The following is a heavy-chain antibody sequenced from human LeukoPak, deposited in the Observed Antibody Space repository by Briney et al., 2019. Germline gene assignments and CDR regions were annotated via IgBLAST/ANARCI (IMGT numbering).Heavy chain of an antibody. CDR2: IYHSGYT. Sequence: SETLPLTCNVSGYSIGSGYYWAWIRQAPGKGLEWIGSIYHSGYTHYNPSLKGRVTISVDTSKNDFSLKLSSVAAADTAIYYCARDLNPTHYFDYWGQGTLVTVSS. CDR3: ARDLNPTHYFDY. V-gene: IGHV4-38-2*02. J-gene: IGHJ4*02. CDR1: GYSIGSGYY.